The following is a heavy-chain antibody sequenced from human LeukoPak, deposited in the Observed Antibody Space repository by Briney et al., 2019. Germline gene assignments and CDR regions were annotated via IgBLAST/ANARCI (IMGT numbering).Heavy chain of an antibody. V-gene: IGHV3-21*01. CDR2: ISSSSSYI. CDR1: GFTFSSYS. Sequence: GSLRLPCVASGFTFSSYSMNWVRQAPGKGLEWVSSISSSSSYIYYADSVKGRFTISRDNAKNSLYLQMDSLRAEDTAVYYCARGGLFAYYLDYWGQGTLVTVSS. CDR3: ARGGLFAYYLDY. D-gene: IGHD3-10*02. J-gene: IGHJ4*02.